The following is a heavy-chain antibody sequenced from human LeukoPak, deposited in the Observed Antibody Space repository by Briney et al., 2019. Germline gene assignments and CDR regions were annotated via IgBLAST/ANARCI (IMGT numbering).Heavy chain of an antibody. CDR2: ISAYNGNT. Sequence: ASVKVSCKASGYTFTSHGISWVRQAPGQGLEWMGWISAYNGNTNYAQKLQGRVTMTTDTSTSTAYMELRSLRSDDTAVYYCARDRSDYYDSSGYENWFDPWGQGTLVTVSS. V-gene: IGHV1-18*01. J-gene: IGHJ5*02. CDR3: ARDRSDYYDSSGYENWFDP. D-gene: IGHD3-22*01. CDR1: GYTFTSHG.